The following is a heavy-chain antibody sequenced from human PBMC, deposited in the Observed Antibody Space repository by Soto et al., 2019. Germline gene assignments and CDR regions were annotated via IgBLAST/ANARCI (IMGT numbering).Heavy chain of an antibody. D-gene: IGHD3-10*01. CDR3: ARHVRTGEFASGAFDI. CDR1: GGSISSSSYY. J-gene: IGHJ3*02. Sequence: SETLSLTCTVSGGSISSSSYYWGWIRQPPGKGLEWIGSIYYSGSTYYNPSLKSRVTISVDTSKYQFSLKLSSVTAAETAVYYCARHVRTGEFASGAFDIWGQGTMVTVSS. V-gene: IGHV4-39*01. CDR2: IYYSGST.